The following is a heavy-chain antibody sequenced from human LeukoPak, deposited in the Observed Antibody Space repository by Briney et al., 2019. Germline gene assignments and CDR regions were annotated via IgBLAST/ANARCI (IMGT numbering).Heavy chain of an antibody. D-gene: IGHD6-13*01. CDR2: IYYSGST. CDR3: ARAIAAAASGMDV. Sequence: PSETLSLTCTVSGGSISSYYWSWIRQPPGKGLEWIGYIYYSGSTNYNPSLKSRVTISVDTSKNQFSLKLSSVTAADTAVYYCARAIAAAASGMDVWGQGTTVTVSS. J-gene: IGHJ6*02. CDR1: GGSISSYY. V-gene: IGHV4-59*08.